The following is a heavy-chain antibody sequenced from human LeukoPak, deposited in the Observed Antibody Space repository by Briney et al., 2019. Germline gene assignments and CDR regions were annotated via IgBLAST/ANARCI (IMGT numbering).Heavy chain of an antibody. J-gene: IGHJ4*02. Sequence: ASVKVSCKASGYTFTSYGISWVRQAPGQGLEWMGWISAYNGNTNYARKLQGRVTMTTDTSTSTAYMELRSLRSDDTAVYYCARFRLLWFGELIFPFDYWGQGTLVTVSS. CDR1: GYTFTSYG. V-gene: IGHV1-18*01. CDR3: ARFRLLWFGELIFPFDY. D-gene: IGHD3-10*01. CDR2: ISAYNGNT.